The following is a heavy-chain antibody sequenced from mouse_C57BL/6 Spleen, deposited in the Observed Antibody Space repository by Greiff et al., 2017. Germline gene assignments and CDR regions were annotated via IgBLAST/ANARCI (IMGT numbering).Heavy chain of an antibody. D-gene: IGHD2-3*01. CDR1: GFTFSDYG. J-gene: IGHJ1*03. Sequence: EVKLMESGGGLVQPGGSLKLSCAASGFTFSDYGMAWVRQAPRKGPEWVAFISNLAYSIYYADTVTGRFTISRENAKNTLYLEMSSLRSADTAMYYCARQDDGYSYWYFDVWGTGTTVTVSS. CDR2: ISNLAYSI. V-gene: IGHV5-15*01. CDR3: ARQDDGYSYWYFDV.